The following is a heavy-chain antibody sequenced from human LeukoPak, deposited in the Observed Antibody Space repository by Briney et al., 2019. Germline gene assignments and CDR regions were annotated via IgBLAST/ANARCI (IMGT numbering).Heavy chain of an antibody. D-gene: IGHD6-19*01. Sequence: GGSLRLSCAASGFSFSNCSMNWVRQAPGKGLEWVSSISSSSSYIYYADSVKGRFTISRDNAKNSLYLQMNSLRAEDTAVYYCARDRGGSGWSYYFDYWGQGTLVTVSS. V-gene: IGHV3-21*01. CDR1: GFSFSNCS. CDR3: ARDRGGSGWSYYFDY. J-gene: IGHJ4*02. CDR2: ISSSSSYI.